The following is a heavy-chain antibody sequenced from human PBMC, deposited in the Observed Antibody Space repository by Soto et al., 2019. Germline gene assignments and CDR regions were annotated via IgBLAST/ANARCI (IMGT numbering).Heavy chain of an antibody. V-gene: IGHV1-46*01. J-gene: IGHJ5*02. CDR1: GYTLTSYY. CDR3: ARESPGTGWFDP. D-gene: IGHD1-1*01. CDR2: INPSGTTT. Sequence: ASVKVSCKASGYTLTSYYTHWVRQAPGQGLEWMAFINPSGTTTGNAQKFQGRITMTRDTSTSTVYMEVSSLTSEDTAVYYCARESPGTGWFDPWGQGTLVTVSS.